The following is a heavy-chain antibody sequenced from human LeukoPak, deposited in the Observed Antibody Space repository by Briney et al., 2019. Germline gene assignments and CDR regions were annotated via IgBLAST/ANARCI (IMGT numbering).Heavy chain of an antibody. CDR1: GGSINLYY. V-gene: IGHV4-4*07. Sequence: SETLSLTCSVSGGSINLYYWNWIRQPAGKGLEWVGRIYSSGSTNYNPSLKGRVTMSVDTSKNQFSLNLSSVAAADTAVYYCTRGEHDCDCWGQGTLVTVSS. CDR3: TRGEHDCDC. J-gene: IGHJ4*02. CDR2: IYSSGST.